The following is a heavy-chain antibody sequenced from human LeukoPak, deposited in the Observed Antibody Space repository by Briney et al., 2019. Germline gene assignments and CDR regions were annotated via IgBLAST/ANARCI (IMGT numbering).Heavy chain of an antibody. CDR3: ASGHPVTTSGYEYFQP. CDR2: IYYSGST. CDR1: GGSISSGGYY. V-gene: IGHV4-31*03. D-gene: IGHD4-17*01. J-gene: IGHJ1*01. Sequence: PSETLSLTCTVSGGSISSGGYYWSWIRQHPGKGLEWIGYIYYSGSTYYNPSLKSRVTISVATSKNQFPLKLSSVPAADTAVYYCASGHPVTTSGYEYFQPGGQGPLVAVSS.